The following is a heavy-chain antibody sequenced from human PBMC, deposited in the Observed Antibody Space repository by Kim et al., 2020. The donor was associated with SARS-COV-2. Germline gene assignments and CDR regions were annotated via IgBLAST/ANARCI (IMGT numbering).Heavy chain of an antibody. Sequence: GGSLRLSCAVSGFTFSSYSMNWVRQAPGKGLEWVSSISSSSSYIYYADSVKGRFTISRDNAKNSLYLQMNSLRAEDTAVYYCARDQGRQWLVSGEAEYYYGMDVWGQGTTVTVSS. D-gene: IGHD6-19*01. CDR1: GFTFSSYS. CDR2: ISSSSSYI. CDR3: ARDQGRQWLVSGEAEYYYGMDV. V-gene: IGHV3-21*01. J-gene: IGHJ6*02.